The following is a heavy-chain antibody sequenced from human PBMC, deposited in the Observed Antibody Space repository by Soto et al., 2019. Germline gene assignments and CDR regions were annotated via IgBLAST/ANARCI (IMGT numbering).Heavy chain of an antibody. CDR1: GFTFSSYA. CDR3: EKMHFWSGYLLPFDY. Sequence: GGSLRLSCAVSGFTFSSYAMSWVRQAPGKGLEWVSAISGSGGSTYYADSVKGRFTISRDNSKNTLYLQMNSLRAEDTAVYYCEKMHFWSGYLLPFDYWGQGTLVTVSS. D-gene: IGHD3-3*02. V-gene: IGHV3-23*01. CDR2: ISGSGGST. J-gene: IGHJ4*02.